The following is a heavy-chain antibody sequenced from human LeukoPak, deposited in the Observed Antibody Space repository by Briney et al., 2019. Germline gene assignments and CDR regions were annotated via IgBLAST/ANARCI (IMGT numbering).Heavy chain of an antibody. CDR2: IYSGGST. Sequence: GGSLRLSCAASGFTVSSNYMSWVRQAPGKGLEWVSVIYSGGSTYCADSVKGRFTISRDNSKNTLYLQMNSLRAEDTAVYYCARGRVGANFDYWGQGTLVTVSS. D-gene: IGHD1-26*01. J-gene: IGHJ4*02. CDR3: ARGRVGANFDY. V-gene: IGHV3-66*01. CDR1: GFTVSSNY.